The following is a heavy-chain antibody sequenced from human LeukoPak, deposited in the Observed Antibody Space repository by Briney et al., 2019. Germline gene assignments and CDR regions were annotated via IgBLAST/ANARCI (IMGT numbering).Heavy chain of an antibody. CDR1: GGSISSGDYY. CDR2: IYYSGST. CDR3: ARAPVTAPLDY. Sequence: PSQTLSLTCTVSGGSISSGDYYWSWIRQPPAKGLEWIGYIYYSGSTYYNPSLKSRVTISVDTSKNQFSLKLSSVTAADTAVYYCARAPVTAPLDYWGQGTLVTVSS. V-gene: IGHV4-30-4*08. J-gene: IGHJ4*02.